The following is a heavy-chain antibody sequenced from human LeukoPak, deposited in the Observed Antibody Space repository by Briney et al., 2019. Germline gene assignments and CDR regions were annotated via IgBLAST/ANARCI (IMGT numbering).Heavy chain of an antibody. CDR3: ARVLPRVGTTVTMRDYYYGMDV. CDR1: GFTFSSYS. Sequence: GGSLRLSCAASGFTFSSYSMNWVRQAPGKGLEWVSSISSSSSYIYYADSVKGRFTISRDNAKNSLYLQMNSLRAEDTAVYYCARVLPRVGTTVTMRDYYYGMDVWGQGTTVTVSS. D-gene: IGHD4-17*01. J-gene: IGHJ6*02. V-gene: IGHV3-21*01. CDR2: ISSSSSYI.